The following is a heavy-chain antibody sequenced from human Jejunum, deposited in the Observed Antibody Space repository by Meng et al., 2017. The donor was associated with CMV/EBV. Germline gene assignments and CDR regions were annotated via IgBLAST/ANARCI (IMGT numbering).Heavy chain of an antibody. V-gene: IGHV4-39*07. Sequence: SGASISINEYFWGWIRQPPGKGLEWVGSIYHLASTYYNPSLNNRVTISVDTSKNQFSLNLRSVTAADTAVYYCVHKEDTPTALRYWGQGARVTVSS. J-gene: IGHJ4*02. D-gene: IGHD4-17*01. CDR2: IYHLAST. CDR3: VHKEDTPTALRY. CDR1: GASISINEYF.